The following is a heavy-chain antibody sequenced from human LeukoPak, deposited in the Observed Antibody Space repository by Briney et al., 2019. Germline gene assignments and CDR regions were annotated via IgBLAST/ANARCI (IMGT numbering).Heavy chain of an antibody. CDR2: LHADGSEY. CDR3: ARGGYSFDY. Sequence: PGGSLRLSCVRSGFSLSGYWMSWARQAPGKGLEWVARLHADGSEYSYVGSVKGRFTISGDNAKNSLYLQMNSLRVDDTAVYYCARGGYSFDYLGQGTLVTVSS. V-gene: IGHV3-7*01. CDR1: GFSLSGYW. J-gene: IGHJ4*02. D-gene: IGHD5-12*01.